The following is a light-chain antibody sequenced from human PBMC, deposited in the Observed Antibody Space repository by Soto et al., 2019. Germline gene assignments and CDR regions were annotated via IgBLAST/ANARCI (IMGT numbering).Light chain of an antibody. Sequence: QSVLTQPPSASGTPGQRVTISCSGSNSNIGSNTVNWYQQLPGTAPKLLIYYDNLRPSGVPDRISGSKSGTSASLAISGLQSDDEADYCCAAWDDSLNGRVFGTGTKVTVL. J-gene: IGLJ1*01. CDR3: AAWDDSLNGRV. CDR1: NSNIGSNT. V-gene: IGLV1-44*01. CDR2: YDN.